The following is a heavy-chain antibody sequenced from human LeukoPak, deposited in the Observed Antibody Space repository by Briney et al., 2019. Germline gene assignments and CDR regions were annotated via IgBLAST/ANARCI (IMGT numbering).Heavy chain of an antibody. D-gene: IGHD4-11*01. Sequence: GASVKVSCKTSGYTFTNYDINWVRQATGQGLEWMGWMNPNNGHTGYAQKSQGRVTMTRNTSISTAYMELSSLRSEDTAVYYCTRNRGLQLREGYDDSWGQGTLVTVSS. J-gene: IGHJ4*02. CDR2: MNPNNGHT. CDR1: GYTFTNYD. CDR3: TRNRGLQLREGYDDS. V-gene: IGHV1-8*01.